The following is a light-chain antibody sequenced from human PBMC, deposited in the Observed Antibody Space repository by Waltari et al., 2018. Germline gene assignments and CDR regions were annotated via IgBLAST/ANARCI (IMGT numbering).Light chain of an antibody. CDR1: SSNIGAGHD. V-gene: IGLV1-40*01. J-gene: IGLJ3*02. Sequence: QSVLTQPPSMSGAPGQSVTISCTGSSSNIGAGHDVHWYQVFPGTAPKLLSYGNNNRPSGVPDRFSGSKSDTSASLAIGGLQAEDEADYYCQSFDIRLSGGVVFGGGTKVTVL. CDR2: GNN. CDR3: QSFDIRLSGGVV.